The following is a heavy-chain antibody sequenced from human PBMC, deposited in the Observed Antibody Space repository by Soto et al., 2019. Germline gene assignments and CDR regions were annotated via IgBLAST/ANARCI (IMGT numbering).Heavy chain of an antibody. CDR2: ISGSGHDT. D-gene: IGHD2-15*01. J-gene: IGHJ6*02. CDR3: AKVVVPCGGGRCYALTAMDV. CDR1: GFTFSSYA. V-gene: IGHV3-23*01. Sequence: EVQLLESGGGLVQPGGSLRLSCAASGFTFSSYAMNWVRQAPGKGLEWVSAISGSGHDTYYADSVKGRFAISRDNSKNTLYLQMNSLRAEDTAVYYCAKVVVPCGGGRCYALTAMDVWGQGTTVTVSS.